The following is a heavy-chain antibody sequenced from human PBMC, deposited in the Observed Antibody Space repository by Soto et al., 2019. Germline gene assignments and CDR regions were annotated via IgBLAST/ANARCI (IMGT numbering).Heavy chain of an antibody. D-gene: IGHD1-20*01. CDR1: GYTLTELS. J-gene: IGHJ6*03. CDR3: ARDRYNWTRWSRYMDV. Sequence: EASVKVSCKVSGYTLTELSMHWVRQAPGKGLEWMGGFDPEDGETIYAQKFQGRVTMTRDTSTGTAYMELSSLRSEDTAVYYCARDRYNWTRWSRYMDVWGQGTTVTVSS. CDR2: FDPEDGET. V-gene: IGHV1-24*01.